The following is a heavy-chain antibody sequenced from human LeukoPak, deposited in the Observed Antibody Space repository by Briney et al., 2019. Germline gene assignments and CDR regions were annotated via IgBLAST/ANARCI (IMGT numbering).Heavy chain of an antibody. J-gene: IGHJ4*02. V-gene: IGHV3-21*01. CDR1: GFTFSSYS. D-gene: IGHD4-23*01. CDR2: ISSSSSYI. Sequence: GGSLRLSCAASGFTFSSYSMNWVRQAPGKGLEWVSSISSSSSYIYYADSVKGRFTISRDNAKNSLYLQMNSLRAEDTAVYYCAKESGNDYGGLDFDYWGQGTLVTVSS. CDR3: AKESGNDYGGLDFDY.